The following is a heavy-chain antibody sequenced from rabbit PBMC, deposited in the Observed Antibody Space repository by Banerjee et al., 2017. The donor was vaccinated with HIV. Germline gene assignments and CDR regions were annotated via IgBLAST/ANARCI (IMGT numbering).Heavy chain of an antibody. CDR1: GFSFSNKYV. D-gene: IGHD4-2*01. CDR3: ARDAGYAGFGVDFDL. V-gene: IGHV1S45*01. J-gene: IGHJ4*01. CDR2: INSSSRNV. Sequence: QEQLEESGGDLVKPEGSLTLTCTASGFSFSNKYVMGWVRQAPGKGLEWIGCINSSSRNVVYASWATGRFTISKTSSTTLTLQMTSLTAADTATYFCARDAGYAGFGVDFDLWGPGTLVTVS.